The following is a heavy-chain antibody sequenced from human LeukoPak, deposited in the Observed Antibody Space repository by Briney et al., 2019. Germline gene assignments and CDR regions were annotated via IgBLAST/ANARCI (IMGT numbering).Heavy chain of an antibody. CDR3: AKDAKYVFFDY. V-gene: IGHV3-23*01. CDR2: ISGSGGST. Sequence: GGCLRLSCAASGFTFSSYVMSWVRQAPGKGLEWVSAISGSGGSTYYADSVKGRFTVSRDNSKNTLYLQMNSLRAEDTAVYYCAKDAKYVFFDYWGQGTLVTVSS. CDR1: GFTFSSYV. D-gene: IGHD4/OR15-4a*01. J-gene: IGHJ4*02.